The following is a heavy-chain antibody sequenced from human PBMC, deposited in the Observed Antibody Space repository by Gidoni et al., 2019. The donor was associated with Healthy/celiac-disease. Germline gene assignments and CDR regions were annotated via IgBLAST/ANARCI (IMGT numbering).Heavy chain of an antibody. CDR2: IISIYGTV. CDR3: AKDWTY. Sequence: QAQLVQSGAEVKNPGSSVYVSCTVSGGTFSSYAISWVRQAPGEGLERMGGIISIYGTVNYAQQYQGRVTITADETTSTAYMELSGLRSEDTAVYDSAKDWTYWGQGTLVTVSS. V-gene: IGHV1-69*01. J-gene: IGHJ4*02. CDR1: GGTFSSYA. D-gene: IGHD3-3*01.